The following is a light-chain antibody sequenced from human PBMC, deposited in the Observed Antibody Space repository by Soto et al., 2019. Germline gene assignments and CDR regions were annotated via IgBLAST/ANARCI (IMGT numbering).Light chain of an antibody. Sequence: DIVMTQSPDSLAVSLGERATINCKSSQSVLYSSNNKNYLAWYQQKPGQPPKLLIYWASTRESGVPDRFSGSGSGTDFTLTISSLQAEDVAVYYCQQYYSIPPTFGLWTKVDIK. V-gene: IGKV4-1*01. J-gene: IGKJ3*01. CDR3: QQYYSIPPT. CDR1: QSVLYSSNNKNY. CDR2: WAS.